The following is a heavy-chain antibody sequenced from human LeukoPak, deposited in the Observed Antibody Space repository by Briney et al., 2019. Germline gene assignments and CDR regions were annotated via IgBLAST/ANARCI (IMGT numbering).Heavy chain of an antibody. J-gene: IGHJ5*02. CDR3: AKGYDFWSS. CDR2: ITGSGGST. Sequence: GGSLRLSCAASGFTFSSYAMSWVRQAPGMGLEWVSTITGSGGSTYYADSVEGRFTISRDISNNTLCLQMNSLRAEDTAVYYCAKGYDFWSSWGQGTLVTVSS. CDR1: GFTFSSYA. D-gene: IGHD3-3*01. V-gene: IGHV3-23*01.